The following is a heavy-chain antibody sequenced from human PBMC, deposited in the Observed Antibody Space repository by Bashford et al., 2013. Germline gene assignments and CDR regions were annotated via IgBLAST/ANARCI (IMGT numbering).Heavy chain of an antibody. CDR2: ISGGAYST. D-gene: IGHD3-16*01. CDR3: AKGGIGQSWGVDY. J-gene: IGHJ4*02. Sequence: VRQAPGKGLEWVSAISGGAYSTYYADSVKGRFTISRDNSKNTLWLQMNSLRAEDTAVYYCAKGGIGQSWGVDYWGQGALVTVSS. V-gene: IGHV3-23*01.